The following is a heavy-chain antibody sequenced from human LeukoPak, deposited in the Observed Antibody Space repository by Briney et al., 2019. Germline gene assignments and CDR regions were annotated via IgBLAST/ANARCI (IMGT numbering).Heavy chain of an antibody. CDR1: GFTFSSYA. CDR2: ISGSGGTT. D-gene: IGHD2-2*01. CDR3: AKGYCSSFTCYSRFDP. J-gene: IGHJ5*02. Sequence: GGSLRLSCAASGFTFSSYAMSWVRQAPGKGLEWVSAISGSGGTTYHVDSVKGRFTISRDNSNNTLYLQLNSLRAEDTAVYYCAKGYCSSFTCYSRFDPWGQGTLVTVSS. V-gene: IGHV3-23*01.